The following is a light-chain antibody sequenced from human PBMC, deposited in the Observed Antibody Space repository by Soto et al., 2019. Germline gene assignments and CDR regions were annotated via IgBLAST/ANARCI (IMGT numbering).Light chain of an antibody. Sequence: QSALTQPASVSGSPGQSITISCTGTSSDVGGYNYVSWYQQHPGKAPKLMIYDVSNRPSGVSNRFSGSKSGNTASLTISGPQAEGEGDFYCSSYTSSRPLYVFGPGTKVTVL. J-gene: IGLJ1*01. CDR1: SSDVGGYNY. CDR2: DVS. CDR3: SSYTSSRPLYV. V-gene: IGLV2-14*01.